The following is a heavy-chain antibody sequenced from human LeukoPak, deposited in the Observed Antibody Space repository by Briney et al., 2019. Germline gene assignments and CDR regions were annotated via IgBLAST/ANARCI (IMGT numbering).Heavy chain of an antibody. V-gene: IGHV1-18*01. J-gene: IGHJ5*02. CDR1: GYTFTSYG. Sequence: GASVKVSSKASGYTFTSYGISWVRQAPGQGLEWMGWISAYNGNTNYAQKLQGRVTMTTDTSTSTAYMELRSLRSDDTAVYYCATVRPLVAVAGTNWFDPWGQGTLVTVSS. CDR2: ISAYNGNT. CDR3: ATVRPLVAVAGTNWFDP. D-gene: IGHD6-19*01.